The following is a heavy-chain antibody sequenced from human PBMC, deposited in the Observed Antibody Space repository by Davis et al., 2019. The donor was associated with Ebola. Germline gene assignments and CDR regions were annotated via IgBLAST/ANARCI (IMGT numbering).Heavy chain of an antibody. J-gene: IGHJ4*02. CDR3: AKWDGGGDY. Sequence: HTGGSLRLSCAASGFTFSSYWMHWVRQAPGKGLVWVSRINSDGSSTYYADPVKGRFTISRDNSKNTLYLQMNSLRAEDTAVYYCAKWDGGGDYWGQGTLVTVSS. V-gene: IGHV3-74*01. D-gene: IGHD3-16*01. CDR2: INSDGSST. CDR1: GFTFSSYW.